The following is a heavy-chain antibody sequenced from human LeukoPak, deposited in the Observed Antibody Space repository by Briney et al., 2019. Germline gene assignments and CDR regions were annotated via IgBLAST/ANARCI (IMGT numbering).Heavy chain of an antibody. D-gene: IGHD2-15*01. CDR2: IKTKIDGETT. Sequence: PGGSLRLSSAVSGFTFSNAWMNWVRQAPGKGLEWVGRIKTKIDGETTDYGAPMKGRFTISRDDSKNTLYVEVKSLKTEDTAVYYCATEGSYCSGGRCYRYFDFWGQGTLVTVSS. CDR3: ATEGSYCSGGRCYRYFDF. CDR1: GFTFSNAW. V-gene: IGHV3-15*01. J-gene: IGHJ4*02.